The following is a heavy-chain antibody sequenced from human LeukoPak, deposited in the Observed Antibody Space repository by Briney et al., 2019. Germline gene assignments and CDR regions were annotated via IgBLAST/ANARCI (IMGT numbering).Heavy chain of an antibody. V-gene: IGHV3-48*01. J-gene: IGHJ4*02. CDR3: ARDPDGDYDFDY. D-gene: IGHD4-17*01. Sequence: GGPLRLSCAASGFSFSDYGMNWVRRAPGKGLEWLSHINSNGAVISYADSVKGRFTISRDTAKSSLYLQMNSLKIEDTAIYFCARDPDGDYDFDYWGQGTLVTVSS. CDR2: INSNGAVI. CDR1: GFSFSDYG.